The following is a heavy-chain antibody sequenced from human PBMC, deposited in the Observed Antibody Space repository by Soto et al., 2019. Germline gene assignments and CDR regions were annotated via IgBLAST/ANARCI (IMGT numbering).Heavy chain of an antibody. CDR3: ARGTDYGDWYFDL. CDR2: IIPILGIA. Sequence: QVQLVQSGAEVMKPGSSVKVSCKASGGTFSSYTISWVRQAPGQGLEWMGRIIPILGIANYAQKFQGRVTITADKSTSTAYMELSSLRSEDTAVYYCARGTDYGDWYFDLWGRGTLVTVSS. CDR1: GGTFSSYT. V-gene: IGHV1-69*02. D-gene: IGHD4-17*01. J-gene: IGHJ2*01.